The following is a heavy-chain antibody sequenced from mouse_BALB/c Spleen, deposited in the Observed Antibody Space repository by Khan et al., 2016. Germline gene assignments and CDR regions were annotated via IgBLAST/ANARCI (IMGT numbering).Heavy chain of an antibody. D-gene: IGHD2-1*01. CDR3: NESSYGNYGYFAY. CDR1: GFNIKDYY. CDR2: IDPENGAT. Sequence: VQLQQSGAELVRSGASVRLSCTASGFNIKDYYIHWVKQRPAQGLEWIGWIDPENGATEYAPNFQGKATMTADTSSNKAYLQLSRLTSEDTDVYYSNESSYGNYGYFAYWCQGTSLTVSS. J-gene: IGHJ2*02. V-gene: IGHV14-4*02.